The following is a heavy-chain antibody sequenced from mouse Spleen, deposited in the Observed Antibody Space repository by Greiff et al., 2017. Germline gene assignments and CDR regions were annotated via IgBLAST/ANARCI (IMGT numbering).Heavy chain of an antibody. D-gene: IGHD2-2*01. J-gene: IGHJ2*01. CDR3: ARHDGYEDY. Sequence: EVKLVESGGDLVKPGGSLKLSCAASGFTFSSYVMSWVRQTPDKRLEWVATISSGGSYTYYPDSGKGRFTISRDNAKNTLYLQMSSLKSEDTAMYYCARHDGYEDYWGQGTTLTVSS. CDR1: GFTFSSYV. CDR2: ISSGGSYT. V-gene: IGHV5-6*01.